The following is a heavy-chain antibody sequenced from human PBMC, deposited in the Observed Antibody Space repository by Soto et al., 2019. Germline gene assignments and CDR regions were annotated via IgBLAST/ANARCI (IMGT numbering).Heavy chain of an antibody. J-gene: IGHJ3*02. CDR1: GYTFTSYG. Sequence: ASVKVSCKASGYTFTSYGISWVRQAPGQGLEWMGWISAHNGNTNYAQKLQGRVTMTTDTSTSTAYMELRSLRSDDTAVYYCARGQNYDFWSGYYTNHLFDIWGQGTMVTVSS. CDR2: ISAHNGNT. D-gene: IGHD3-3*01. CDR3: ARGQNYDFWSGYYTNHLFDI. V-gene: IGHV1-18*01.